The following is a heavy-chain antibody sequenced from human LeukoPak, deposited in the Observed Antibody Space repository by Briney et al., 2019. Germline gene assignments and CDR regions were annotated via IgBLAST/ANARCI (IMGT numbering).Heavy chain of an antibody. Sequence: PSETLSLTCTVSGGSISSYYWSWIRQPPGKGLEWIGYIYYSESTNYNPSLKSRVTISVDTSKNQFSLKLSSVTAADTAVYYCARVVVFGVVSSDYYYYYMDVWGKGTTVTVSS. CDR2: IYYSEST. D-gene: IGHD3-3*01. CDR3: ARVVVFGVVSSDYYYYYMDV. J-gene: IGHJ6*03. CDR1: GGSISSYY. V-gene: IGHV4-59*08.